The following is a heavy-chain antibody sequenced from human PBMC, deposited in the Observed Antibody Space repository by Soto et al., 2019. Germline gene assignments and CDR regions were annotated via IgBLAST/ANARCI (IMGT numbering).Heavy chain of an antibody. CDR1: GFTFSGSA. CDR2: IRSKANSYAT. J-gene: IGHJ4*02. V-gene: IGHV3-73*01. Sequence: EVQLVESGGGLVQPGGSLKLSCAASGFTFSGSAMHWVRQASGKGLEWVGRIRSKANSYATAYAASVKGRFTISRDDSKNTAYLKMNTLKTEDTAVYYCTSQNSTTVTTNPPRRYYFDYWGQGTLVTVSS. D-gene: IGHD4-17*01. CDR3: TSQNSTTVTTNPPRRYYFDY.